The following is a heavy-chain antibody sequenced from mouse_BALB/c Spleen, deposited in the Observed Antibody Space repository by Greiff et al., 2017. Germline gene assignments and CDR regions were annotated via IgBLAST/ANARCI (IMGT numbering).Heavy chain of an antibody. J-gene: IGHJ4*01. CDR2: INSNGGST. D-gene: IGHD2-14*01. CDR1: GFTFSSYG. V-gene: IGHV5-6-3*01. Sequence: EVKVVESGGGLVQPGGSLKLSCAASGFTFSSYGMSWVRQTPDKRLELVATINSNGGSTYYPDSVKGRFTISRDNAKNTLYLQMSRLKSEDTAMYYCAIRIYYRYDGGCAMDYWGQGTSVTVSS. CDR3: AIRIYYRYDGGCAMDY.